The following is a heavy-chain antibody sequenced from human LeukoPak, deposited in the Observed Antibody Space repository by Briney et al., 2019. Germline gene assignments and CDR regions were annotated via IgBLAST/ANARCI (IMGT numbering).Heavy chain of an antibody. CDR2: ISAYNGKT. CDR1: GYTFTSYG. CDR3: ARAEQIVVRTMDV. Sequence: ASVKVSCKASGYTFTSYGISWVRQAPGQGLEWMGWISAYNGKTNYAQKLQGRVTMTTDTSTSTAYMELRSLRFDDTAGYYCARAEQIVVRTMDVWGQGTTVTVSS. J-gene: IGHJ6*02. D-gene: IGHD2-2*01. V-gene: IGHV1-18*01.